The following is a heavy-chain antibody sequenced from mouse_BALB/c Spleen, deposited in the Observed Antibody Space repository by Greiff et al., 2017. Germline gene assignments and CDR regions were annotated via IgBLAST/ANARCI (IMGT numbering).Heavy chain of an antibody. CDR1: GFTFSSYG. CDR3: ARVYYRYDSMDY. Sequence: EVKLVESGGGLVQPGGSLKLSCAASGFTFSSYGMSWVRQTPDKRLGLVATINSNGGSTYYPDSVKGRFTISRDNAKNTLYLQMSSLKSEDTAMYYCARVYYRYDSMDYWGQGTSVTVSS. CDR2: INSNGGST. D-gene: IGHD2-14*01. J-gene: IGHJ4*01. V-gene: IGHV5-6-3*01.